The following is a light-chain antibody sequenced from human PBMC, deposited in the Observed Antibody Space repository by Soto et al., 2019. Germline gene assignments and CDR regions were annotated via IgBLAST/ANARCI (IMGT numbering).Light chain of an antibody. CDR3: QQYNNWLSWT. CDR1: QSISSK. V-gene: IGKV3-15*01. CDR2: GAV. Sequence: EVVMTQSPAVLSVSPGETATLSCRASQSISSKLAWYQQKPGQAPRLLIYGAVTRATGIPARFSGSGSTTNFTLTISSLYSEDCAVYYCQQYNNWLSWTFGQGTKVDIK. J-gene: IGKJ1*01.